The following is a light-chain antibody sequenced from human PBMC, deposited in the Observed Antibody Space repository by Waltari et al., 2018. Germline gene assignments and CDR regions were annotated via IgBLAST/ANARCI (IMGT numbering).Light chain of an antibody. V-gene: IGKV3-11*01. CDR1: QSVNNY. CDR2: DAS. CDR3: QQRSHWPPLT. Sequence: EILLTQSPVTLSLSPGERATLSCRASQSVNNYLAWYQQKPGQAPRLLNFDASKRATGIPARFSGSGSGTDFTLTISSLEPQDSAVYFCQQRSHWPPLTFGGGTKVEIK. J-gene: IGKJ4*01.